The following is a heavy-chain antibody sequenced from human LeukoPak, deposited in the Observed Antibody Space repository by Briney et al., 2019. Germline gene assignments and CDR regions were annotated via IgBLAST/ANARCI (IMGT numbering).Heavy chain of an antibody. CDR3: ARRNGLKSDV. CDR1: GGSISSSSYY. D-gene: IGHD5-24*01. CDR2: IYYSGST. Sequence: SETLSLTCTVSGGSISSSSYYWGWIRQPPGKGLEWIGSIYYSGSTYYNLSLKSRVTISVDTSKNQFSLKLSSVTAADTAVYYCARRNGLKSDVWGKGTTVTVSS. V-gene: IGHV4-39*01. J-gene: IGHJ6*04.